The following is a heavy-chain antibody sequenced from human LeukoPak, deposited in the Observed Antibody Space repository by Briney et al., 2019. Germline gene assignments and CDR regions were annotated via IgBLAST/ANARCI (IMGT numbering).Heavy chain of an antibody. CDR3: ARHKGKQRTNYYYYGMDV. Sequence: SETLSLTCAVYGGSFSSYYWSWIRQPPGKGLEWIGEINHSGSTNYNPSLKSRVTISVDTSKNQFSLKLSSVTAADTAVYYCARHKGKQRTNYYYYGMDVWGQGTTVTVSS. CDR1: GGSFSSYY. D-gene: IGHD1/OR15-1a*01. J-gene: IGHJ6*02. V-gene: IGHV4-34*01. CDR2: INHSGST.